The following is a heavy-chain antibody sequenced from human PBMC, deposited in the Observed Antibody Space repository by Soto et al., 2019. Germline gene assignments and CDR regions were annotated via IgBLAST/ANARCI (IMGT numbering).Heavy chain of an antibody. CDR3: ARDTHDWLLPHWYFDL. D-gene: IGHD3-9*01. Sequence: GGSLRLSCAASEFTFSTYAMHWARQAPGKGLEWVAVISYDGSNKYYADSVKGRFAISRDNSKNTLYLQMNSLRAEDTAVYYCARDTHDWLLPHWYFDLWGRGTLVTVSS. J-gene: IGHJ2*01. CDR1: EFTFSTYA. V-gene: IGHV3-30*09. CDR2: ISYDGSNK.